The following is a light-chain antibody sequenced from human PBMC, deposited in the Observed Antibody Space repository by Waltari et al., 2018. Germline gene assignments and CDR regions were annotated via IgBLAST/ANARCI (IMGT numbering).Light chain of an antibody. CDR2: SAS. Sequence: DIQMTQSPSSLSASVGDRVTITCRASQNIDKYVSWYHQKPGKAPDVLIPSASTLQSNVPSRFSGSGSGTEFTLIINSHQPEDFGTYFCQQCYGLPYTFGQGTKVEI. CDR1: QNIDKY. V-gene: IGKV1-39*01. J-gene: IGKJ2*01. CDR3: QQCYGLPYT.